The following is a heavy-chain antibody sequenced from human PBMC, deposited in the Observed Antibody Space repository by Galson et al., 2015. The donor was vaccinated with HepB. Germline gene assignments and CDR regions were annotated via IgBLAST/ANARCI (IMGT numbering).Heavy chain of an antibody. CDR1: GGSFSTYH. CDR3: ARGKGRQVLLDYHYYGMDV. D-gene: IGHD3-3*01. Sequence: SETLSLTCAVFGGSFSTYHWTWIRQPPGKGLEWIGEITQSGSTHSNPSLKSRVTISMDTSKSQFSLKVRSVTAADTAVYYCARGKGRQVLLDYHYYGMDVWGQGTTVSVSS. CDR2: ITQSGST. V-gene: IGHV4-34*01. J-gene: IGHJ6*01.